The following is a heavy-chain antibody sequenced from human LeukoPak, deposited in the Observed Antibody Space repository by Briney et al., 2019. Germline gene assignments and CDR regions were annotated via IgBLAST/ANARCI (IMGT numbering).Heavy chain of an antibody. CDR2: LYYSGST. Sequence: PGGSLRLSCAASGFTVTYNYMTWVRQAPGKGLEWVSVLYYSGSTYHSDSVTGRFTISRDNSKNTLFLQMNSLRAEDTAVYYCVRSYLGSGDSWGQGTLVTVSS. CDR3: VRSYLGSGDS. D-gene: IGHD3-10*01. V-gene: IGHV3-66*01. CDR1: GFTVTYNY. J-gene: IGHJ4*02.